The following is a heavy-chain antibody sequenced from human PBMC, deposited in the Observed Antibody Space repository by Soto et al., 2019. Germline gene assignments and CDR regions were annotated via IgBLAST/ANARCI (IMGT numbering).Heavy chain of an antibody. D-gene: IGHD3-10*01. Sequence: PSETLSLTCAVYGGSFSGYYWSWIRQPPGKGLEWIGEINHSGSTNYNPSLKSRVTISVDTSKNQFSLKLSSVTAADTAVYYCARGLTHYYGSGSYYNVNWFDPWGQGTLVTVSS. CDR1: GGSFSGYY. J-gene: IGHJ5*02. CDR2: INHSGST. V-gene: IGHV4-34*01. CDR3: ARGLTHYYGSGSYYNVNWFDP.